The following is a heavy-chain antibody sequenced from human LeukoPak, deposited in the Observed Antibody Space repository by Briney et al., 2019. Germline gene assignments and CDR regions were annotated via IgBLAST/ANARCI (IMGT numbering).Heavy chain of an antibody. D-gene: IGHD3-22*01. CDR2: ISYDGSNK. Sequence: PGGSLRLSCAASGFTFSSYDMHWVRQAPGKGLEWVAVISYDGSNKYYADSVKGRFTISRDNSKNTLYLQMNSLRAEDTAVYYCAREWQEGYYYDSSGLYWGQGTLVTVSS. CDR1: GFTFSSYD. V-gene: IGHV3-30*03. J-gene: IGHJ4*02. CDR3: AREWQEGYYYDSSGLY.